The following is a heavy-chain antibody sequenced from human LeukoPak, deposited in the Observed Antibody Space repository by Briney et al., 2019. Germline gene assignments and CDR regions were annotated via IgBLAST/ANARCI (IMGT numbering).Heavy chain of an antibody. Sequence: GESLKISCKGSGYSFTSYWIGWVRQMPGKGLEWMGIIYPGDSDTRYSPSFQGQVTISADKSISTAYLQWSSLKASDTAMYYCARATMVRGVILWFDPWGQGTLVTVSS. D-gene: IGHD3-10*01. CDR3: ARATMVRGVILWFDP. CDR1: GYSFTSYW. J-gene: IGHJ5*02. V-gene: IGHV5-51*01. CDR2: IYPGDSDT.